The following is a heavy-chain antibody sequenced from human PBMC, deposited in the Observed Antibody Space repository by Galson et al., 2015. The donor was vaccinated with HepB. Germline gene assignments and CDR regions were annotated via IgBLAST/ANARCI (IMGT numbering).Heavy chain of an antibody. CDR3: ARSIRYYYYMDV. V-gene: IGHV4-61*02. Sequence: TLSLTCTVSGGSISSGSYYWSWIRQPAGKGLEWIGRIYTSGSTNYNPSLKSRVTMSVDTSKNQFSLKLSSVTAADTAVYYCARSIRYYYYMDVWGKGTTVTVSS. CDR2: IYTSGST. CDR1: GGSISSGSYY. J-gene: IGHJ6*03.